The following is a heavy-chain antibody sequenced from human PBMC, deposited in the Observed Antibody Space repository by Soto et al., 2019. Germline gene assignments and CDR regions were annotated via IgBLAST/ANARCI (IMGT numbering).Heavy chain of an antibody. J-gene: IGHJ6*03. Sequence: EVQLLESGGGLVQPGGSLRLSCAASGFTFSSYAMNWVRQAPGKGLEWVSGISGSGGSTSYADSVKGRFTISRDSSKNTLSLQMNSLRAEDTAVYYCAKVGRDTGYYYYYMDVWGKGTTVTVSS. CDR2: ISGSGGST. D-gene: IGHD2-21*02. V-gene: IGHV3-23*01. CDR3: AKVGRDTGYYYYYMDV. CDR1: GFTFSSYA.